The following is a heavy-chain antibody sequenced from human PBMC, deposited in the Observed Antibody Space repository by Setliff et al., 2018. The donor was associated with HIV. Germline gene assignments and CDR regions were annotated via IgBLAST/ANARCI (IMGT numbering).Heavy chain of an antibody. J-gene: IGHJ6*03. CDR1: GGSISSYY. V-gene: IGHV4-59*12. CDR3: ARGDGTKYYYYYYMDV. Sequence: SETLSLTCTVSGGSISSYYWSWIRQPPGKGLEWIGYIYYSGSTNYHPSLKSRVTISVDTSKNQFSRKLSSVTAADTAVYYCARGDGTKYYYYYYMDVWGKGTTVTVSS. D-gene: IGHD1-7*01. CDR2: IYYSGST.